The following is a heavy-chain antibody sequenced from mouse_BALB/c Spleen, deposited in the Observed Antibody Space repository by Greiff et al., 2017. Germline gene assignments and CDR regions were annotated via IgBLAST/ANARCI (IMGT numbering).Heavy chain of an antibody. Sequence: EVKLQESGPGLVKPSQSLSLTCTVTGYSITSDYAWNWIRQFPGNKLEWMGYISYSGSTSYNPSLKSRISITRDTSKNQFFLQLNSVTTEDTATYYCASGTTGYFDVWGAGTTVTVSS. CDR2: ISYSGST. V-gene: IGHV3-2*02. CDR3: ASGTTGYFDV. CDR1: GYSITSDYA. D-gene: IGHD2-12*01. J-gene: IGHJ1*01.